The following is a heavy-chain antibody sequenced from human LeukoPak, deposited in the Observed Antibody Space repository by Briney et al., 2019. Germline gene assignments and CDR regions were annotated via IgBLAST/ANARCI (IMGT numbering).Heavy chain of an antibody. D-gene: IGHD6-19*01. V-gene: IGHV1-8*01. Sequence: ASVKVSCKASGYTFTSYDINWVGQATGQGLEWMGWMNPNSGNTGYAQKFQGRVTMTRNTSISTAYMEQSSLRSEDTAVYYCARAVYSSGWYGYWGQGTLVTVSS. CDR2: MNPNSGNT. CDR3: ARAVYSSGWYGY. J-gene: IGHJ4*02. CDR1: GYTFTSYD.